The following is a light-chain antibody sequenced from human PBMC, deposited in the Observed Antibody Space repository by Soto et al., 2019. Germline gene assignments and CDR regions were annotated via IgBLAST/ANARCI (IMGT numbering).Light chain of an antibody. CDR2: GAS. CDR1: QRVSNNY. CDR3: QQYGRSPGLFT. V-gene: IGKV3-20*01. Sequence: EIVLTQSPGTLSLSPGERATLSCRASQRVSNNYLAWYQQKPGQAPRLLIHGASIRATGIPDRFSGSGSGTDFTLTISRLEPEDFAMYYCQQYGRSPGLFTFGPGTKVD. J-gene: IGKJ3*01.